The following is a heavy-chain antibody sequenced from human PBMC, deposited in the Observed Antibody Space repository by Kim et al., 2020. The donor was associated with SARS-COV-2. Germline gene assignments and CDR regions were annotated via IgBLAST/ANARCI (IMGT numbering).Heavy chain of an antibody. CDR3: ARSLAVADY. V-gene: IGHV4-34*01. CDR2: SP. J-gene: IGHJ4*02. D-gene: IGHD6-19*01. Sequence: SPNYNPSIKSRVTISVDTSKNQFSLKLSSVTAADTAVYYCARSLAVADYWGQGTLVTVSS.